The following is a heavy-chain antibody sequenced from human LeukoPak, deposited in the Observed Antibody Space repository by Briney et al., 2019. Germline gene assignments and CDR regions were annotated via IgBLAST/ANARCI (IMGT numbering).Heavy chain of an antibody. D-gene: IGHD1-26*01. CDR3: ARKSGVGAVPADL. Sequence: GGSLRLSCAASGFTFDNYGMHWVRQAPGKGLEWVAVISSDETNKYYADSVKGRFTISRDNSGNTLYLQMNSLRVEDTAVYYCARKSGVGAVPADLWGRGTLVTVSS. V-gene: IGHV3-30*03. CDR1: GFTFDNYG. CDR2: ISSDETNK. J-gene: IGHJ2*01.